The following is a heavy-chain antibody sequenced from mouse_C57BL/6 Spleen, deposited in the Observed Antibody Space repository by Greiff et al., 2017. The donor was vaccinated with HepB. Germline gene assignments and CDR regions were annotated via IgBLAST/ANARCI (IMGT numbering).Heavy chain of an antibody. CDR2: IDPENGDT. CDR1: GFNIKDDY. J-gene: IGHJ2*01. V-gene: IGHV14-4*01. D-gene: IGHD3-2*02. Sequence: VQLQQSGAELVRPGASVKLSCTASGFNIKDDYMHWVKQRPEQGLEGIGWIDPENGDTEYASKFQGKATITADTSSNTAYLQLSSLTSEDTAVYYCTTTAQANYWGQGTTLTVSS. CDR3: TTTAQANY.